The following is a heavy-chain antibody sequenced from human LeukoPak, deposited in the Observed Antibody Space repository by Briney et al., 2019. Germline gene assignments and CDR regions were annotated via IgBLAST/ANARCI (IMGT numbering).Heavy chain of an antibody. V-gene: IGHV3-23*01. CDR1: GLTFSNFA. CDR3: AKVDTSYYDSSGYYPFDS. J-gene: IGHJ4*02. CDR2: ISASGGSS. D-gene: IGHD3-22*01. Sequence: PGGSLRLSCEASGLTFSNFAINWVRQAPGKGPEWVSAISASGGSSFYADSVKGRFTISRDNSKNTLYLQMNSLRADDSAVYYCAKVDTSYYDSSGYYPFDSWGQGTLVTVSS.